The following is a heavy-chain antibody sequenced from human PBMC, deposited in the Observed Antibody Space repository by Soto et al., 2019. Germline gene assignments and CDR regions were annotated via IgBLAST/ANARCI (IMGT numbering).Heavy chain of an antibody. CDR2: IYYSGSS. Sequence: QVQLQESGPGLVKPSQTLSLTCTVSGGSISSGGYYWSWIRQHPGKALEWFGHIYYSGSSYDNPPLMSRVTISVDTSKNQFSLKLSSVTAADTAVYYCARDRIPEPTPYYYYYGMDVWGQGTTVTVSS. CDR3: ARDRIPEPTPYYYYYGMDV. CDR1: GGSISSGGYY. J-gene: IGHJ6*02. V-gene: IGHV4-31*03.